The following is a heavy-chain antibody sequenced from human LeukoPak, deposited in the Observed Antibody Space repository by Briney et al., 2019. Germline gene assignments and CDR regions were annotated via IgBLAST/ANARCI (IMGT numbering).Heavy chain of an antibody. J-gene: IGHJ3*02. CDR3: ARDSKALGEAFDI. CDR2: ISSSSSYI. CDR1: GRAITTYM. V-gene: IGHV3-21*01. Sequence: GGSLRLSCAASGRAITTYMMNWVRQAPGKGLEWVSSISSSSSYIYYADSVKGRFTISRDNAKNSLDLQMNSLRAEDTAVYYCARDSKALGEAFDIWGQGTMVTVSS.